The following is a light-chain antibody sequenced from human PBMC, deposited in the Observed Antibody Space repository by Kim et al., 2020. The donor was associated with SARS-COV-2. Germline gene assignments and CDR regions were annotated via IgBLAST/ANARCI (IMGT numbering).Light chain of an antibody. J-gene: IGKJ2*03. CDR2: WAS. CDR3: QQYYDAPRS. V-gene: IGKV4-1*01. CDR1: QTLFYSSNNKNY. Sequence: DIVMTQSPDSLAVSLGERATINCKSNQTLFYSSNNKNYLAWYQQRPGQSPKLLIYWASTRGSGVPDRFSGSGSGTDFTLPINTLQAEDVAVYYCQQYYDAPRSFGQGTKLEI.